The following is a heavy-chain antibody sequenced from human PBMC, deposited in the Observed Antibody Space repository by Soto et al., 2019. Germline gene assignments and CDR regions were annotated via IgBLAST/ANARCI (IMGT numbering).Heavy chain of an antibody. CDR2: IKQDGSEK. J-gene: IGHJ4*02. V-gene: IGHV3-7*01. CDR1: GFTFSSYW. CDR3: ARESEDLTSNFDY. Sequence: PGGSVRLSCAASGFTFSSYWMSWVRQAPGKGLEWVANIKQDGSEKYYGDSMKGRFTISRDNAKNSLYLEMNSLRAEDTAVYYCARESEDLTSNFDYWGQGTLVTVSS.